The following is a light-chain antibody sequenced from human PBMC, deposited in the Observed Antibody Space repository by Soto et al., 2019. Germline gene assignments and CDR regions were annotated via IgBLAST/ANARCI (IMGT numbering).Light chain of an antibody. V-gene: IGKV1-5*01. CDR3: QHYDRLSQT. CDR1: QSISNR. J-gene: IGKJ1*01. CDR2: DAS. Sequence: DIQMTQSPSTLSASVGDGVTITCRASQSISNRLAWYQQIPGKAPKYLIYDASTLDSGAPSRFSGSGSGTEYTLTISRLQPDDFATYYCQHYDRLSQTFGQGTKVDIK.